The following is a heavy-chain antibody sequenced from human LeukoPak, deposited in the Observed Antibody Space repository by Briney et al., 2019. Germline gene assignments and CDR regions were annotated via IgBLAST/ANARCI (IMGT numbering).Heavy chain of an antibody. CDR2: ITNNGGST. D-gene: IGHD2-15*01. CDR1: GFTFSTNS. CDR3: ARDRGYCSGGSCYPVFYFDY. V-gene: IGHV3-64*04. J-gene: IGHJ4*02. Sequence: GGSLRLSCSASGFTFSTNSMHWVRQAPGKGLEFVSAITNNGGSTYYADSVKGRFTISRDNSKNTLYLQMNSLRAEDTAVYYCARDRGYCSGGSCYPVFYFDYWGQRTLVTVSS.